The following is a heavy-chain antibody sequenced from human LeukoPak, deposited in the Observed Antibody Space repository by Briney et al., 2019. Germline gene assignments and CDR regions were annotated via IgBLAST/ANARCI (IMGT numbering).Heavy chain of an antibody. CDR1: GYSFTSYW. CDR3: VRQEPYYFGSGSYFDY. CDR2: IYPSDSDT. Sequence: GESLKISCKGSGYSFTSYWIGWVRQMPGKGLEWMGIIYPSDSDTRYSPSFQGQVTMSVDKSISIAYLQWSSLRASDTAMYYCVRQEPYYFGSGSYFDYWGQGTLVTVSS. D-gene: IGHD3-10*01. V-gene: IGHV5-51*01. J-gene: IGHJ4*02.